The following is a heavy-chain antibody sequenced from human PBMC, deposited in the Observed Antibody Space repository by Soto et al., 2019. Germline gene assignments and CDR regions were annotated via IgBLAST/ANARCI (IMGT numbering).Heavy chain of an antibody. CDR1: GGSISSSSYY. J-gene: IGHJ6*02. V-gene: IGHV4-39*01. CDR3: GRHDTMGVRGVGMDV. Sequence: SETLSLTCIVSGGSISSSSYYWGWIRQPPGKGLEWMGSVYHSGNTHNNPSLKSRATASVDLSKNQFSLKLTSVTAADTAVYYCGRHDTMGVRGVGMDVWGQGTTVTVSS. D-gene: IGHD3-10*01. CDR2: VYHSGNT.